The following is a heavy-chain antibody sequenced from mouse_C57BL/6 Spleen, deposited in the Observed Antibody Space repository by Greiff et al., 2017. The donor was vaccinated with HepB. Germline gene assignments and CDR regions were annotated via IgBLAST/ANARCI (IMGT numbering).Heavy chain of an antibody. V-gene: IGHV5-16*01. CDR1: GFTFSDYY. J-gene: IGHJ4*01. CDR3: AREWDAMDY. CDR2: INYDGSST. Sequence: DVKVEESEGGLVQPGSSMKLSCTASGFTFSDYYMAWVRQVPAKGLEWVANINYDGSSTYYLDSLKSRFIIARDNAKNILYLQMSSLKSEDTATYYCAREWDAMDYWGQGTSVTVSS.